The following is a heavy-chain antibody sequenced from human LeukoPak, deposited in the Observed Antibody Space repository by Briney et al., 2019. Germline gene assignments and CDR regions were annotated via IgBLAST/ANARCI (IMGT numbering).Heavy chain of an antibody. J-gene: IGHJ4*02. Sequence: RASVKVSCKAPGGTFSSYAISWVRQAPGQGLEWMGGIIPIFGTANYAQKFQGRVTITADESTSTAYMELSSLRSEDTAVYHCASDLQDGYHSRGDYWGQGTLVTVSS. CDR3: ASDLQDGYHSRGDY. V-gene: IGHV1-69*01. CDR2: IIPIFGTA. D-gene: IGHD3-16*02. CDR1: GGTFSSYA.